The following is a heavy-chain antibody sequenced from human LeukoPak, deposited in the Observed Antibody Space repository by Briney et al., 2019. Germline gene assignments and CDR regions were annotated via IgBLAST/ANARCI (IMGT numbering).Heavy chain of an antibody. Sequence: GGSLRLSCAASGFTFSSYAMSWVRQAPGKGLEWVSAISGSGGSTYYADSVKGRFTISRDNSKNTLYLQMNSLRAEDTAVYYCAESTQKYSNYPAYFDYWGQGTLVTVSS. CDR2: ISGSGGST. J-gene: IGHJ4*02. CDR3: AESTQKYSNYPAYFDY. CDR1: GFTFSSYA. V-gene: IGHV3-23*01. D-gene: IGHD4-11*01.